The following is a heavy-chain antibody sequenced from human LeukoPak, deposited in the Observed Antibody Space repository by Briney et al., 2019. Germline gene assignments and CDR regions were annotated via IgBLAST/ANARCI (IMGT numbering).Heavy chain of an antibody. Sequence: GGSLRLSCAACGFTFSSYSMNWVRQAPGKGLEWVSYISYSSTTIYYADSVKGRFTISRDNAKNSLYLQMNSLRAEDTAVYYCTRDLGATAYFGQGTLVTVSS. CDR2: ISYSSTTI. V-gene: IGHV3-48*01. CDR1: GFTFSSYS. CDR3: TRDLGATAY. J-gene: IGHJ4*02. D-gene: IGHD1-26*01.